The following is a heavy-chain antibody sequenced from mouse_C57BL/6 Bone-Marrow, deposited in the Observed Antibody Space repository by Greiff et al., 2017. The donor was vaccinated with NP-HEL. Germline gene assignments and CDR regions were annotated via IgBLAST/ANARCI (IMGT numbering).Heavy chain of an antibody. V-gene: IGHV1-72*01. CDR1: GYTFTSYW. Sequence: QVQLKQPGAELVKPGASVKLSCKASGYTFTSYWMHWVKQRPGRGLEWIGRIDPNSGGTKYNEKFKSKATLTVDKHSSTAYMQLSSLTSEDSAVNYCARRGYGNSYYAMDYWGQGTSVTVSS. D-gene: IGHD2-10*02. CDR3: ARRGYGNSYYAMDY. J-gene: IGHJ4*01. CDR2: IDPNSGGT.